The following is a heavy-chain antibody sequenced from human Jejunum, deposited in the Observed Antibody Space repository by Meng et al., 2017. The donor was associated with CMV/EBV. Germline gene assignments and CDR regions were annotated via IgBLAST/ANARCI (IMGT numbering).Heavy chain of an antibody. CDR1: GFTFGTSW. V-gene: IGHV3-74*03. CDR3: ARGAGGFDQ. Sequence: SCLGSGFTFGTSWMHWVRQAPGKGLVWVSHINNDGSTTTYADSVKGRFTISRDNAKNTLYLQMNSLRVEDTAVYYCARGAGGFDQWGQGARVTVSS. CDR2: INNDGSTT. J-gene: IGHJ4*02. D-gene: IGHD3-10*01.